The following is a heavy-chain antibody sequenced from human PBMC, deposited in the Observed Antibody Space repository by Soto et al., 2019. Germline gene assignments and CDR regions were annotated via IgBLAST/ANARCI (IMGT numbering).Heavy chain of an antibody. D-gene: IGHD6-13*01. Sequence: PGGSLRLSCAASGFTFSSYAMSWVRQAPGKGLEWVSAISGSGGSTYYADSVKGRFTISRDNSKNTLYLQMNSLRAEDTAVHYCAKDPAPYSSSWYVDYWGQGTLVTVSS. CDR2: ISGSGGST. V-gene: IGHV3-23*01. J-gene: IGHJ4*02. CDR3: AKDPAPYSSSWYVDY. CDR1: GFTFSSYA.